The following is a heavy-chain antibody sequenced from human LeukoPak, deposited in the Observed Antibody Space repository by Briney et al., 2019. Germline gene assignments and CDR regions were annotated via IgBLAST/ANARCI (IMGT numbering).Heavy chain of an antibody. CDR1: GYTFTGYY. CDR3: ARPGGDAFDI. CDR2: INPNSGGT. Sequence: SVKVSCKASGYTFTGYYIHWVRQAPGQGLEWMGWINPNSGGTNSAQKFQGRVTMTRDTSISTAYMELSSLRSDDTAVYYCARPGGDAFDIWGQGTMVTVSS. V-gene: IGHV1-2*02. J-gene: IGHJ3*02. D-gene: IGHD6-25*01.